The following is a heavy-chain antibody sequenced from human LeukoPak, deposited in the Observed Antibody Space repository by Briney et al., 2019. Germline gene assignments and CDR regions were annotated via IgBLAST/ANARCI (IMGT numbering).Heavy chain of an antibody. CDR1: GYTFTSYY. D-gene: IGHD1-14*01. V-gene: IGHV1-46*01. CDR3: AKEPGYYYYYMDV. Sequence: GASVKVSCKASGYTFTSYYMHWVRQAPGQGLEWMGIINPSGGSTNYAQKFQGRVTMTRDTSTSTVYMDLTSLRSEDTAVYYCAKEPGYYYYYMDVWGKGTTVTVSS. CDR2: INPSGGST. J-gene: IGHJ6*03.